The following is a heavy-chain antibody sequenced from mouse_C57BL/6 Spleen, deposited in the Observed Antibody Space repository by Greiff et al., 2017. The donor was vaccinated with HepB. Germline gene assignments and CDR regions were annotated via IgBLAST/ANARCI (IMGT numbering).Heavy chain of an antibody. CDR2: IFPGSGST. V-gene: IGHV1-75*01. Sequence: VKLVESGPELVKPGASVKISCKASGYTFTDYYINWVKQRPGQGLEWIGWIFPGSGSTYYNEKFKGKATLTVDKSSSTAYMLLSSLTSEDSAVYFCARTLHYYGSSSFDYWGQGTTLTVSS. CDR3: ARTLHYYGSSSFDY. D-gene: IGHD1-1*01. J-gene: IGHJ2*01. CDR1: GYTFTDYY.